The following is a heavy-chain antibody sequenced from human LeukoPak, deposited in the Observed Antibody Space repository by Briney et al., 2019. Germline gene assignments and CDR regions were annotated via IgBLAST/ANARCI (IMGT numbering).Heavy chain of an antibody. J-gene: IGHJ4*02. CDR3: AKGAYSSGWYVGY. CDR2: IYSDNT. D-gene: IGHD6-19*01. Sequence: GGSLRLSCTVSGFTVSSNSMSWVRQAPGKGLEWVSFIYSDNTHYSDSVKGRFTISRDNSKNTLYLQMNSLRAEDTAVYYCAKGAYSSGWYVGYWGQGTLVTVSS. CDR1: GFTVSSNS. V-gene: IGHV3-66*03.